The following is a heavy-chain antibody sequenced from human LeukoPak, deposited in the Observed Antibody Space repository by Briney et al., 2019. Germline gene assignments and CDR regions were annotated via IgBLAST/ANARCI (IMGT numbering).Heavy chain of an antibody. D-gene: IGHD3-10*01. J-gene: IGHJ4*02. CDR3: ARAFSDGDSWEGEFYYSFDY. V-gene: IGHV3-48*01. Sequence: PGGSLRLSCAASGFTFSSYTMNWVRQAPGKGLEWVSYSSSSSSTIYYVDSVKGRFTVSRDNAKNSLYLQMNSLRAEDTAVYYCARAFSDGDSWEGEFYYSFDYWGQGTLVTVSS. CDR1: GFTFSSYT. CDR2: SSSSSSTI.